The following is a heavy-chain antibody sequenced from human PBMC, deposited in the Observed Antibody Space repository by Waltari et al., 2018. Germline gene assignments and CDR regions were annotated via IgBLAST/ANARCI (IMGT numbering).Heavy chain of an antibody. V-gene: IGHV3-30-3*01. CDR3: ARDLREYSSSWCDY. D-gene: IGHD6-13*01. J-gene: IGHJ4*02. Sequence: QVQLVESGGGVVQPGRSLRLYCPVSGFSFSSYSLYCVRHPPGEGLEWVAVISKNGSNKYYADSVKGRFTISRDNSKNALYLQMNSLRAEDTAVNYCARDLREYSSSWCDYWGQGTLVTVSS. CDR2: ISKNGSNK. CDR1: GFSFSSYS.